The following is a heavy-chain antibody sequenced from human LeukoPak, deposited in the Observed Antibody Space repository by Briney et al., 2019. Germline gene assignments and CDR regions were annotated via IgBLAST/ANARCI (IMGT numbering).Heavy chain of an antibody. V-gene: IGHV3-30*04. CDR2: ISYDGSNK. CDR1: GFTFSSYA. J-gene: IGHJ6*02. Sequence: GRSLRLSCAASGFTFSSYAMHWVRQAPGKGLEWVAVISYDGSNKYYADSVKGRFTISRDNAKNSLYLQMNSLRDEDTAVYYCARDGDYDFWSGYSPTGMDVWGQGTTVTVSS. D-gene: IGHD3-3*01. CDR3: ARDGDYDFWSGYSPTGMDV.